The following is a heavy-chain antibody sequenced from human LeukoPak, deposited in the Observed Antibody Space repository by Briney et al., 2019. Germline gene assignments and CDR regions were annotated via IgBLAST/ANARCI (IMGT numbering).Heavy chain of an antibody. V-gene: IGHV3-74*01. J-gene: IGHJ5*02. CDR2: ISRDGSST. Sequence: GGSLRLSCAASGISFSSHWMHWVRQAPGKGLVWVAHISRDGSSTTYADSVKGRFTISRDSSKNTLYLQMNSLRAEDTAVYYCARSGSETQNWFDPWGQGTLVTVSS. D-gene: IGHD6-25*01. CDR3: ARSGSETQNWFDP. CDR1: GISFSSHW.